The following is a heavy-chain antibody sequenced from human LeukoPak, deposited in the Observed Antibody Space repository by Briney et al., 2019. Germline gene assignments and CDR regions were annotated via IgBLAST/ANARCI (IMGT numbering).Heavy chain of an antibody. J-gene: IGHJ4*02. CDR2: ISASGGST. CDR3: ARLVVPAATIDY. Sequence: GGSLRLSCAASRFTFSNYVMTWVRRAPGEGLEWVSGISASGGSTYYADSVKGRFTISRDNSKNTLYLQMNSLRAEDTAVYYCARLVVPAATIDYWGQGTLVTVSS. CDR1: RFTFSNYV. V-gene: IGHV3-23*01. D-gene: IGHD2-2*01.